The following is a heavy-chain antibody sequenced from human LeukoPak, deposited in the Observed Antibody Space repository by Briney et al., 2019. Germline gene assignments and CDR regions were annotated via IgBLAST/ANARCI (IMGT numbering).Heavy chain of an antibody. CDR3: AKLPRTGYSSGWDGGYFDY. CDR2: IYYSGST. V-gene: IGHV4-59*01. Sequence: SETLSLTCTVSGLSLRSCYWYWIRQPPGKGLEWIGYIYYSGSTDYNPSLKSRVTISVDTSKNQFSPNLSSVTAEDTAVYCLAKLPRTGYSSGWDGGYFDYWGQGTLVTVSS. J-gene: IGHJ4*02. CDR1: GLSLRSCY. D-gene: IGHD6-19*01.